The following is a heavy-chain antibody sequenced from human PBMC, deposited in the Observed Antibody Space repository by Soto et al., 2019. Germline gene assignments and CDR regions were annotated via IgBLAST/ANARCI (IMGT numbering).Heavy chain of an antibody. V-gene: IGHV3-21*01. J-gene: IGHJ4*02. CDR1: GFTFSSFS. CDR2: IGSSSSYE. CDR3: ARGGDTSGSWPRY. D-gene: IGHD3-22*01. Sequence: GGSLRLSCAASGFTFSSFSMSWVRQAPGKGLEWVSSIGSSSSYEYYADSLKGRFTISRDDAENSLYLQVNSLRVEDTAVYYCARGGDTSGSWPRYWGQGTLVTVSS.